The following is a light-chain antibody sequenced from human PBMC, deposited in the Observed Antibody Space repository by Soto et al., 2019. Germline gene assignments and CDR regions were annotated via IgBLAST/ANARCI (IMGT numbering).Light chain of an antibody. CDR3: QSYYRIPRT. Sequence: DIVMTQSPDSLAVSLGERATINCKSSQSVLYSSNNKNYLAWYRQKPGQPPNLLIYWASTRESGVPDRFSGSGSGTDFTLTISSVHAQDVPVYYCQSYYRIPRTFGQGTMVEIK. V-gene: IGKV4-1*01. J-gene: IGKJ1*01. CDR2: WAS. CDR1: QSVLYSSNNKNY.